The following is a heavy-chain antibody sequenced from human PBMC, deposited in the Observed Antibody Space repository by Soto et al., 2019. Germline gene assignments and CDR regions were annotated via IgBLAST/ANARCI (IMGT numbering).Heavy chain of an antibody. CDR3: ASTPRKMATSSFDY. V-gene: IGHV4-30-2*02. CDR2: IYHSGST. CDR1: GGSISSGGYS. J-gene: IGHJ4*02. D-gene: IGHD5-12*01. Sequence: SETLSLTCAVSGGSISSGGYSWSWIRQPPGKGLEWIGYIYHSGSTYYNPSLKSRVTISVDRSENQFSLKLSSVTAADTAVYYCASTPRKMATSSFDYWGQGTLVTVSS.